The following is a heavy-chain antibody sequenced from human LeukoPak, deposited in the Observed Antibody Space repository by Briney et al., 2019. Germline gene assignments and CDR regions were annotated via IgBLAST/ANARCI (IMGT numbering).Heavy chain of an antibody. CDR1: GYTFTSYY. D-gene: IGHD4-17*01. CDR2: INPSGGST. J-gene: IGHJ4*02. V-gene: IGHV1-46*01. Sequence: ASVKVSCKTSGYTFTSYYMHWVRQAPGQGLEWMGIINPSGGSTSYAQKFQGRVTMTRDTSISTDYMELSRLRSDDTAVYYCASFGDSYYFDDWGQGTLVTVSS. CDR3: ASFGDSYYFDD.